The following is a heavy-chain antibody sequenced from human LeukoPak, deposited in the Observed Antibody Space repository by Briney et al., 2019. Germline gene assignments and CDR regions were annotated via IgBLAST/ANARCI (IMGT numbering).Heavy chain of an antibody. Sequence: PSETLSLTCTVSGASISSYYWSWIRQPPGKGLEWIGYIYYSGSTNYNPSLKSRVTISVDTSKNQVSLKLSSVTAADTAVYYCARGAPGGNDYGDYWGPGTLVTVSS. CDR3: ARGAPGGNDYGDY. CDR2: IYYSGST. J-gene: IGHJ4*02. CDR1: GASISSYY. V-gene: IGHV4-59*01.